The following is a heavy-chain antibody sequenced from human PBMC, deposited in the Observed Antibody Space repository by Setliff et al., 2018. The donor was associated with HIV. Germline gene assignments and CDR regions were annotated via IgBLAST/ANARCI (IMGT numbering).Heavy chain of an antibody. J-gene: IGHJ4*02. CDR1: GGTFSSYA. V-gene: IGHV1-69*01. Sequence: KVSCKASGGTFSSYAISWVRQAPGQGLEWMGGIIPIFGTANYAQKFQGRVTITADESTNTAYMELSSLRSEDTAVYYCASGSHGEGATDYWGLGTLVTVSS. CDR3: ASGSHGEGATDY. D-gene: IGHD1-26*01. CDR2: IIPIFGTA.